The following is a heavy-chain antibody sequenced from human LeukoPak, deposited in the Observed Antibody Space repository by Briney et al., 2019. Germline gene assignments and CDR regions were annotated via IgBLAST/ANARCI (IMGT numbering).Heavy chain of an antibody. D-gene: IGHD4-17*01. CDR3: ARDHPSYGDYGAFDY. V-gene: IGHV4-59*01. CDR2: IYYSGST. CDR1: GGSISSYY. J-gene: IGHJ4*02. Sequence: SETLSLTCTVSGGSISSYYWSWIRLPPGKGLEWIGYIYYSGSTNYNPSLKSRVTISVDTSKNQFSLKLSSATAADTAVYYCARDHPSYGDYGAFDYWGQGTLVTVSS.